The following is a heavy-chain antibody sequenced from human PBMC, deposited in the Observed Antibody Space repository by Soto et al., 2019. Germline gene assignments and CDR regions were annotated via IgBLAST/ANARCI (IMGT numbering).Heavy chain of an antibody. Sequence: GGSLRLSCAASGFTFSSYSMSWVRQAPGKGLEWVSYVSYTSTIYYVGSVKGRFAISRDNAKSSLYLQMNSLRAEDTGLYYCARSIPAGVTNAFDIWGQGTMVTVSS. CDR2: VSYTSTI. CDR3: ARSIPAGVTNAFDI. J-gene: IGHJ3*02. D-gene: IGHD6-13*01. V-gene: IGHV3-48*01. CDR1: GFTFSSYS.